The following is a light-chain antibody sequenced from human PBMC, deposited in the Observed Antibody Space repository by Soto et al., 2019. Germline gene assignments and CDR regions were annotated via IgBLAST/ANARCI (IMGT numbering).Light chain of an antibody. Sequence: DIQMTQSPSTLSGSVGDRVTITCRARQTISSWLAWYQQKPGKAPKLLIYKASTLKSGVPSRFSGSGSGTEFPLTISSLQPDDLATYYCQHYNSNSDAFGQGTKVELK. V-gene: IGKV1-5*03. CDR3: QHYNSNSDA. CDR1: QTISSW. J-gene: IGKJ1*01. CDR2: KAS.